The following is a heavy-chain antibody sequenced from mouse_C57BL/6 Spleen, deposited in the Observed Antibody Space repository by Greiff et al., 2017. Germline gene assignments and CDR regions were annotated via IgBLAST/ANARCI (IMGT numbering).Heavy chain of an antibody. D-gene: IGHD2-1*01. J-gene: IGHJ4*01. CDR2: IYPGSGST. V-gene: IGHV1-55*01. CDR1: GYTFTSYW. CDR3: AGGNYDYYAMDY. Sequence: QVQLQQPGAELVKPGASVKMSCKASGYTFTSYWITWVKQRPGQGLEWIGDIYPGSGSTNYNEKFKSKATLTVDTSSSPAYMQLSSLTSEDSAVYYCAGGNYDYYAMDYWGQGTSVTVSS.